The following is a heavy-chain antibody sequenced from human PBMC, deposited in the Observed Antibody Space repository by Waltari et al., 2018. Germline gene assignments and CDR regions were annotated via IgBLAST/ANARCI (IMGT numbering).Heavy chain of an antibody. Sequence: QVHLVESGGGVVQPGRSLSLSCAASGFTFCSYAMHWVRQAPGKGLEWVAVISYDGSNKYYADSVKGRFTISRDNAKNTLYLQMNSLRAEDTAVYYCAREACGYGSGPPILCYYYYYGMDVWDQGP. V-gene: IGHV3-30-3*01. CDR2: ISYDGSNK. D-gene: IGHD6-25*01. CDR3: AREACGYGSGPPILCYYYYYGMDV. J-gene: IGHJ6*02. CDR1: GFTFCSYA.